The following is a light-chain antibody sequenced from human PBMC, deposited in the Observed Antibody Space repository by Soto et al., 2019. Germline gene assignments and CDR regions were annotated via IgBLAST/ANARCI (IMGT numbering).Light chain of an antibody. CDR2: DAS. CDR1: EGVSSH. CDR3: QQYHNWYS. V-gene: IGKV3-15*01. Sequence: VMTQSPATLSVSPGERATLSCRASEGVSSHLAWYQQQPGQAPRLLMYDASTRATGIAARFSGSGSGTEFTLTISSLQSEDSAVYYCQQYHNWYSFGQGSKLEIK. J-gene: IGKJ2*03.